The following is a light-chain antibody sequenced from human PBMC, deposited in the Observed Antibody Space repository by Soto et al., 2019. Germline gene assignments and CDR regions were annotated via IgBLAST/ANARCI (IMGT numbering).Light chain of an antibody. CDR3: KQSYSTPQIT. CDR1: QDIGTF. Sequence: DFQMTQSPSSLSASVGDRVTISCRASQDIGTFLNWYQQKPGKPPNLLIYAASNLLSGVSSRFSGSGSGTDFTLTIRSLQPEDFATYYCKQSYSTPQITFGPGTKVDMK. J-gene: IGKJ3*01. CDR2: AAS. V-gene: IGKV1-39*01.